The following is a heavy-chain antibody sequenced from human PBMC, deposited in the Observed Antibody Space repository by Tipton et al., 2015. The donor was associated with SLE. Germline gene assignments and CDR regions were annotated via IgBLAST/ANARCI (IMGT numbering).Heavy chain of an antibody. CDR2: IYSGGST. J-gene: IGHJ4*02. D-gene: IGHD1-26*01. Sequence: VQLVQSGGGLIQPGGSLRLSCAASGVTVRSNYMSWVRQAPGKGLEWVSVIYSGGSTYYADSVKGRFTISRDNSKNTLYLQINSLRAEDTAVYYCARGVVGATAYFDYWGQGTLVTVSS. CDR3: ARGVVGATAYFDY. V-gene: IGHV3-53*01. CDR1: GVTVRSNY.